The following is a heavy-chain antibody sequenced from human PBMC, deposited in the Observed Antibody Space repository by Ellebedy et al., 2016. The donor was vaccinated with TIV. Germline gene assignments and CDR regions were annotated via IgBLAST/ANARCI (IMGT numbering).Heavy chain of an antibody. CDR2: IYYSGST. J-gene: IGHJ5*02. D-gene: IGHD4-17*01. V-gene: IGHV4-39*01. CDR3: ARPGTTRSWFDP. Sequence: SETLSLXXTVSGGSISSSSYYWGWIRQPPGKGLEWIGSIYYSGSTYYNPSLKSRVTISVDTSKNQFSLKLSSVTAADTAVYYCARPGTTRSWFDPWGQGTLVTVSS. CDR1: GGSISSSSYY.